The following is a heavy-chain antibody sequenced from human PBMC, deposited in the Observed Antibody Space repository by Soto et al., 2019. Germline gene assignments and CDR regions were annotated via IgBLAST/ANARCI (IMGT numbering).Heavy chain of an antibody. V-gene: IGHV3-23*01. J-gene: IGHJ5*02. CDR3: SLSSGWYGGGWFDP. D-gene: IGHD6-19*01. CDR2: ISGSGGST. CDR1: GFTFSSYA. Sequence: GGSLRLSCAASGFTFSSYAMSWVRQAPGKGLEWVSAISGSGGSTYYADSVKGRFTISRDNSKNTLYLQMNSLRAEDTAVYYCSLSSGWYGGGWFDPWGQGTLVTVSS.